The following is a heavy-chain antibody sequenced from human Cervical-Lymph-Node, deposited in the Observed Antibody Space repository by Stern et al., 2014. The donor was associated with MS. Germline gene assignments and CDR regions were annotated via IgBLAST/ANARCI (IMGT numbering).Heavy chain of an antibody. D-gene: IGHD3-22*01. J-gene: IGHJ4*02. Sequence: VQLVQSGSEVKKPGASVKVSCKASGYTFTSYGISWVRQAPGQGLEWMGWISAYNGNTNYAPQLQGRVTMTTDTSTSTAYMELRSLRSDDTAVYYCARDARYDTPTRLDYWGQGTLVTVSS. V-gene: IGHV1-18*04. CDR2: ISAYNGNT. CDR1: GYTFTSYG. CDR3: ARDARYDTPTRLDY.